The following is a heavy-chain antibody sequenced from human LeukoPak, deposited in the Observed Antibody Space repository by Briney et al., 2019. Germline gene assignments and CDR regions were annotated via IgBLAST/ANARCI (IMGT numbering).Heavy chain of an antibody. J-gene: IGHJ3*02. CDR1: GGSISSGGYY. CDR2: IYHNGST. Sequence: PSQTLSLTCTVSGGSISSGGYYWSRIRQPPGKGLEWIGYIYHNGSTYYNPSLKSRVTKSVDRSKNQFSLKLSSVTAADTAVYYCARPDRRLQVTGTTGMAFDIWGQGTMVTVSS. V-gene: IGHV4-30-2*01. D-gene: IGHD1-20*01. CDR3: ARPDRRLQVTGTTGMAFDI.